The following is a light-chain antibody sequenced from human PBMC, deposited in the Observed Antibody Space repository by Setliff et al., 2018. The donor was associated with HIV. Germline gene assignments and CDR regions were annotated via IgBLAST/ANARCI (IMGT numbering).Light chain of an antibody. J-gene: IGLJ1*01. CDR2: EVN. CDR1: RSDIGTYDL. Sequence: QSALAQPASVSRSPGQSSTISCTGTRSDIGTYDLVSWYRQYPGKAPKLIIYEVNRRPAGVSDRLSGSKSGNTASLTISGLRAEDEATYYCCSYTSSTTYVFGTGTKVTVL. V-gene: IGLV2-23*02. CDR3: CSYTSSTTYV.